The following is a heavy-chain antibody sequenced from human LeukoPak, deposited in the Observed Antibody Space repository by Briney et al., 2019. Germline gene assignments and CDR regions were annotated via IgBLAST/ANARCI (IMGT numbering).Heavy chain of an antibody. CDR2: ISGSGVST. Sequence: GGSLRLSCAVSGFTFSDYAMSWVRQAPGKGLEWVSLISGSGVSTYYGHSVKGRFTISRDNSKNTVYLQMNSLRVEDTAVYYCAKDRMKAPYYDAFDIWGQGRMVIV. D-gene: IGHD3-10*01. J-gene: IGHJ3*02. V-gene: IGHV3-23*01. CDR3: AKDRMKAPYYDAFDI. CDR1: GFTFSDYA.